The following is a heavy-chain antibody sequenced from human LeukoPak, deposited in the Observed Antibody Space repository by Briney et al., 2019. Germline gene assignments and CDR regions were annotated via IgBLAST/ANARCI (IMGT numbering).Heavy chain of an antibody. CDR3: ARHGRYCSDGSCFPEYSFDC. CDR1: GGSISSYY. J-gene: IGHJ4*02. CDR2: IYTSGST. V-gene: IGHV4-4*07. D-gene: IGHD2-15*01. Sequence: NPSETLSLTCTVSGGSISSYYWSWIRQPAGKGLEWIGRIYTSGSTNYNPSLKSRVTMSVDTSKNQFSLKLSSVTAADTAVYYCARHGRYCSDGSCFPEYSFDCWGQGTLVTVSS.